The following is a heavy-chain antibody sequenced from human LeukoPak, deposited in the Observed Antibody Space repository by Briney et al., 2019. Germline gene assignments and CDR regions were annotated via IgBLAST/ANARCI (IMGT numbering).Heavy chain of an antibody. D-gene: IGHD3-9*01. V-gene: IGHV1-46*01. J-gene: IGHJ4*02. Sequence: GASVKVSCKASGYTFTSYYMHWVRQAPGQGLEWMGIINPSGGSTSYAQKFQGRVTMTRDTSTSTVYMELSSLRSEDTAVYYCAGDGPYDILTGYYPRPRAFDYWGQGTLVTVSS. CDR3: AGDGPYDILTGYYPRPRAFDY. CDR1: GYTFTSYY. CDR2: INPSGGST.